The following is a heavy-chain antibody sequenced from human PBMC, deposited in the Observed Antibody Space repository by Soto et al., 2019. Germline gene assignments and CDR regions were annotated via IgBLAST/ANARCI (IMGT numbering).Heavy chain of an antibody. CDR2: MNPNSGNT. CDR1: GYTFTSYD. Sequence: ASVKVSCKASGYTFTSYDINWVRQATGQGLEWMGWMNPNSGNTGYAQKFQGRVTMTRNTSISTAYMELSSLRSEDTAVYYCARVLHSSGWYVLDWFDPWGQGTLVTVSS. J-gene: IGHJ5*02. D-gene: IGHD6-19*01. CDR3: ARVLHSSGWYVLDWFDP. V-gene: IGHV1-8*01.